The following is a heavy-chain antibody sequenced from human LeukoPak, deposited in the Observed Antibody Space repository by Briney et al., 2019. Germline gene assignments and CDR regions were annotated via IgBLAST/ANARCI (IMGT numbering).Heavy chain of an antibody. CDR2: IYYSGST. Sequence: SETLSLTCTVSGGSISSYYWSWIRQPPGKGLEWIGYIYYSGSTNYNRPLKSRLAISVDTSQTQFSLKLSSVTAADTAVYYCARGQRDILTGYQNNWFGPWGQGTLVTVSS. J-gene: IGHJ5*02. V-gene: IGHV4-59*01. CDR3: ARGQRDILTGYQNNWFGP. CDR1: GGSISSYY. D-gene: IGHD3-9*01.